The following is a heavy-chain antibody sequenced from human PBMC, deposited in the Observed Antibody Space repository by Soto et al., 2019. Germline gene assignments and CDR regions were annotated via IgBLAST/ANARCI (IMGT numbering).Heavy chain of an antibody. D-gene: IGHD3-3*01. CDR1: GFTFSSYS. CDR3: ARDFPFTRITIFGVVTPYGMDV. Sequence: ESLLLSCAASGFTFSSYSMNWVRQAAGKGLEWVSSISSSSSYIYYADSVKGRFTISRDNAKNSLYLQMNSLRAEDTAVYYCARDFPFTRITIFGVVTPYGMDVWGQGTTVTVSS. CDR2: ISSSSSYI. J-gene: IGHJ6*02. V-gene: IGHV3-21*01.